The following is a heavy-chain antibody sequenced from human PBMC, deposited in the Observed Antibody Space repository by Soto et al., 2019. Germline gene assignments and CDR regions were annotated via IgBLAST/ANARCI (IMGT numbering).Heavy chain of an antibody. CDR1: GVSISSGGYS. D-gene: IGHD6-19*01. J-gene: IGHJ4*02. Sequence: QLQLQESGSGLVKPSQTLSLTCAVSGVSISSGGYSWSWIRQPPGKGLEWIGYISHSGSTYYNPSLKSRVTISVDRSKNQFSLKLSSVTAADTAVYYCARGGLLPDYWGQGTLVTVSS. V-gene: IGHV4-30-2*01. CDR2: ISHSGST. CDR3: ARGGLLPDY.